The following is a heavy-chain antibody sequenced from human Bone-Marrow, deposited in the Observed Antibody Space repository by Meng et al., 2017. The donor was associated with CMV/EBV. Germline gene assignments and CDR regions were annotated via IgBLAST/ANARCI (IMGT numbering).Heavy chain of an antibody. Sequence: GSLRLSCIVSGHSMSSNYYWGWIRQPPGKGLEWIGSIYHSGSTYYNPSLKSRVTISADTSKNQFSLKLNTVTAADTAVYYCARDNVVVVPAAWYYYGMYVWGQGTTVTVSS. V-gene: IGHV4-38-2*02. J-gene: IGHJ6*01. CDR2: IYHSGST. CDR1: GHSMSSNYY. D-gene: IGHD2-2*01. CDR3: ARDNVVVVPAAWYYYGMYV.